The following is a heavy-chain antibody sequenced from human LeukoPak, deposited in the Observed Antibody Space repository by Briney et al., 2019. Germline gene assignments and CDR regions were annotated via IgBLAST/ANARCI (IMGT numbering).Heavy chain of an antibody. CDR2: IYSGGST. CDR1: GFTVSNNY. J-gene: IGHJ4*02. CDR3: ARGPSGSYLGY. V-gene: IGHV3-53*01. D-gene: IGHD1-26*01. Sequence: GGSLRLSCAASGFTVSNNYMSWVRQAPGKGLEWVSVIYSGGSTYYADSVKGRFTISRDSSKNTLYLQMNSLRAEDTAVYYCARGPSGSYLGYWGQGTLVTVSS.